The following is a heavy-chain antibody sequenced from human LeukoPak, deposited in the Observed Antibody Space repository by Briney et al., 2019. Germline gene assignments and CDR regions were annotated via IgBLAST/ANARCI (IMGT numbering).Heavy chain of an antibody. CDR2: ISSTSGDI. CDR1: GFPFNTYT. Sequence: PGGSLRLSCAASGFPFNTYTMNWVRQAPGKGLEWVSSISSTSGDIEYADSVKGRLTISRDNVQNSLYLQMYSLRAEDTAVYYCARTRGPYDSFDYWGQGALVTVSS. J-gene: IGHJ4*02. V-gene: IGHV3-21*01. CDR3: ARTRGPYDSFDY. D-gene: IGHD5-12*01.